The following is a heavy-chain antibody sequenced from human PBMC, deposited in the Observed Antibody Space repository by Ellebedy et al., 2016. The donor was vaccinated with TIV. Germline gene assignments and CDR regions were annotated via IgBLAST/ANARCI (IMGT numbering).Heavy chain of an antibody. Sequence: GESLKISCAASGFPFINHALSWVRQAPGKGLEWVSAISGSGIYIEYADSVKGRFTISIDNSKNTLYLQMSSLRAEDTAVYYCAREYYYKNGGPGNYWGQGILVTVAS. V-gene: IGHV3-23*01. J-gene: IGHJ4*02. CDR1: GFPFINHA. CDR2: ISGSGIYI. D-gene: IGHD3-22*01. CDR3: AREYYYKNGGPGNY.